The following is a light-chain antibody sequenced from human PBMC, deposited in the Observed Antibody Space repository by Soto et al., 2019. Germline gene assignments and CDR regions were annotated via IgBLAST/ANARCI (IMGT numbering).Light chain of an antibody. CDR2: DAS. CDR1: ETVSSY. Sequence: DSVLSQSPVTLSLAPGDRATLSCRASETVSSYLLWYQQKPGQDPRLLIYDASERATGIPARFSGSGSETDFTLTISSLEPEDFAVYYCQQRSNWPPITFGQGTRLEIK. CDR3: QQRSNWPPIT. V-gene: IGKV3-11*01. J-gene: IGKJ5*01.